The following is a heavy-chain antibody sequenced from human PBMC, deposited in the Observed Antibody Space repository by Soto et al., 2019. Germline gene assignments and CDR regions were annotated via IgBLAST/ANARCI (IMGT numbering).Heavy chain of an antibody. V-gene: IGHV4-31*03. Sequence: QVQLQESGPGLVKPSQTLSLTCTVSGGSISSGGYYWSWIRQHPGKGLEWIGYIYYSGRTYYNPSLKSRVTISVDTSKNQFSLKLSSVTAADTAVYYCATGYCSGGSCYSRYYYYYGMDVWGQGTTVTVSS. CDR3: ATGYCSGGSCYSRYYYYYGMDV. D-gene: IGHD2-15*01. CDR1: GGSISSGGYY. CDR2: IYYSGRT. J-gene: IGHJ6*02.